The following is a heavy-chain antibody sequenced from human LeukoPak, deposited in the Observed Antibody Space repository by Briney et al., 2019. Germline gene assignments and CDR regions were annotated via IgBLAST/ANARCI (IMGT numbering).Heavy chain of an antibody. CDR1: GGSISSSSYY. V-gene: IGHV4-39*01. Sequence: SENLSLTCTVSGGSISSSSYYWGWIRQPPGKELEWIGRIFYSGSTYYNPSLKSRVTISVDTSNNQFSLKLSSVTAADTAVYYCASASYDYVWGSYRFSPYFDYWGQGTLVTVSS. J-gene: IGHJ4*02. CDR3: ASASYDYVWGSYRFSPYFDY. D-gene: IGHD3-16*02. CDR2: IFYSGST.